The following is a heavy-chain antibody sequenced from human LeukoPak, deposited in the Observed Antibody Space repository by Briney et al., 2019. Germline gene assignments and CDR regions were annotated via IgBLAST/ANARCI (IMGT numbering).Heavy chain of an antibody. CDR3: ARSPTYYDFWSGQYYFDY. D-gene: IGHD3-3*01. V-gene: IGHV1-2*02. CDR2: INPNSGGT. J-gene: IGHJ4*02. CDR1: GYTFTGYY. Sequence: ASVKVSCKASGYTFTGYYMHWVRQAPGQGLEWMGWINPNSGGTNYAQKFQGRVTITTDESTSTAYMELSSLRSEDTAVYYCARSPTYYDFWSGQYYFDYWGQGTLVTVSS.